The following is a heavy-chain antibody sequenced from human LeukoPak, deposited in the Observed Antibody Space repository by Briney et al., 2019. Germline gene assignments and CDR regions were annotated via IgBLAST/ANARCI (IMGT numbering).Heavy chain of an antibody. V-gene: IGHV3-74*01. CDR2: INSDGSST. D-gene: IGHD1-1*01. CDR3: ARERQRGYYYYGMDV. Sequence: GGSLRLSCAASGFTFSSYWMHWVRQAPGKGLVWVSRINSDGSSTSYADSVKGRFTISRDNAKNTLYLQMNSLRAEDTAVYYCARERQRGYYYYGMDVWGQGTTVTASS. CDR1: GFTFSSYW. J-gene: IGHJ6*02.